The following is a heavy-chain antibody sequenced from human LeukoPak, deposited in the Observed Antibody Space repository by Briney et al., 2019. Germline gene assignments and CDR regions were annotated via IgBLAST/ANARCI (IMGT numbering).Heavy chain of an antibody. CDR2: INPNSGGT. D-gene: IGHD3-3*01. CDR1: GYTFTGYY. CDR3: ARDVESNWRERITIFGVVNWFDP. V-gene: IGHV1-2*02. J-gene: IGHJ5*02. Sequence: ASVKVSCKASGYTFTGYYMHWVRQAPGQGLEWMGWINPNSGGTNYAQKFQGRVTMTRDKSINTAYMEPSRLRSDDTAVYYCARDVESNWRERITIFGVVNWFDPWGQGTLVTVSS.